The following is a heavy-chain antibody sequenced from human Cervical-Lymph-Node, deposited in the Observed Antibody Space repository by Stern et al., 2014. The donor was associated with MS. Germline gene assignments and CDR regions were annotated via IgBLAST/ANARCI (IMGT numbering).Heavy chain of an antibody. J-gene: IGHJ4*02. CDR1: GISLDTAGTR. CDR2: IDWDDAK. CDR3: ARSLAGVFDF. Sequence: QVTLRESGPALVTPTQALTLTCTFSGISLDTAGTRVTWIRQPPGKALEWLAGIDWDDAKFSRPSLKTRLTISKDTSKNQVVLNLTNLDPMDTATYYCARSLAGVFDFWGRGVLVIVST. V-gene: IGHV2-70*04.